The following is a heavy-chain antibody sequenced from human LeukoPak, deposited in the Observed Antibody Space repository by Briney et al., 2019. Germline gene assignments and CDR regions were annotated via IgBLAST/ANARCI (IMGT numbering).Heavy chain of an antibody. Sequence: SGPTLVKPTQTLTLTCTFSGFSLSTSGVGVVWIRQPPGKALEWLAVIYWDDDKRYSPSLKTRLTITKDTSKNLVVLTMTNMDPVDTATYYCAHNLAWEVYFNYWGQGTLVTVSS. CDR1: GFSLSTSGVG. D-gene: IGHD1-26*01. CDR2: IYWDDDK. CDR3: AHNLAWEVYFNY. V-gene: IGHV2-5*02. J-gene: IGHJ4*02.